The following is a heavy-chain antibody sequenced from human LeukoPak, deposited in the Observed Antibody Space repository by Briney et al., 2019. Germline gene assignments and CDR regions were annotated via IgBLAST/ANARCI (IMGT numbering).Heavy chain of an antibody. J-gene: IGHJ6*02. CDR2: ISYDGSNK. V-gene: IGHV3-30*03. Sequence: GRSLRLSCAASGFTFSSYGMHWVRQAPGKGLEWVAVISYDGSNKYYADSVKGRFTISRDNSKNTLYLQMNSLRAEDTAVYYCAREGGIAAAGKFPLYYYYGMDVWGQGTTVTVSS. D-gene: IGHD6-13*01. CDR3: AREGGIAAAGKFPLYYYYGMDV. CDR1: GFTFSSYG.